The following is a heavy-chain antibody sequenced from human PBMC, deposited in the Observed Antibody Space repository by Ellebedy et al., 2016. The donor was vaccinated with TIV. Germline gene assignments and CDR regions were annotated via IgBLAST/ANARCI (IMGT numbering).Heavy chain of an antibody. CDR1: GFTFSIYA. CDR2: IYGGGTI. J-gene: IGHJ6*02. V-gene: IGHV3-23*03. Sequence: GESLKISCAASGFTFSIYAMGWVRPAPGKGLEWVSVIYGGGTIRYADSVKGRFTISRDNSKNTVDLQMNSLRAEDTAVYYCARPTVPATICGACGMDVWGQGTTVIVSS. D-gene: IGHD2-2*01. CDR3: ARPTVPATICGACGMDV.